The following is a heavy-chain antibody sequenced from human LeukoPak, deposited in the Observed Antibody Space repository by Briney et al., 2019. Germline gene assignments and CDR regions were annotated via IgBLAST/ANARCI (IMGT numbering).Heavy chain of an antibody. J-gene: IGHJ4*02. CDR2: ISSGGGYI. CDR3: ARAVVGSGYDYFDY. Sequence: GGSLRLSCAASGFTFSNYNMNWVRQAPGKGLEWVSFISSGGGYIYYTDSVKGRFTISRDNAKNSLFLQMNSLRAEDTAVYFCARAVVGSGYDYFDYWGQGTLVTVSS. CDR1: GFTFSNYN. D-gene: IGHD5-12*01. V-gene: IGHV3-21*01.